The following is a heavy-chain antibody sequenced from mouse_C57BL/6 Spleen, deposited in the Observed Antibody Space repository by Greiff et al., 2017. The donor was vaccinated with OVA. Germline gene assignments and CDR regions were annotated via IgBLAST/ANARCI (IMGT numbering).Heavy chain of an antibody. J-gene: IGHJ3*01. D-gene: IGHD1-1*01. Sequence: EVKLMESGGGLVKPGGSLKLSCAASGFTFSSYAMSWVRQTPEKRLEWVATISDGGSYTYYPDNVKGRFTISRDNAKNNLYLQMSHLKSEDTAMYYCARDDYYPFAYWGQGTLVTVSA. CDR2: ISDGGSYT. CDR1: GFTFSSYA. CDR3: ARDDYYPFAY. V-gene: IGHV5-4*01.